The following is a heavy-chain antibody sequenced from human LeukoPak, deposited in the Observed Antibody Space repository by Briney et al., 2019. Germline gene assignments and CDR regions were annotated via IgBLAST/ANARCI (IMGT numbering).Heavy chain of an antibody. V-gene: IGHV1-8*03. CDR2: MNPNSGNT. Sequence: GASVKVSCKASGYTFTSHDINWVRQATGQGLEWMGWMNPNSGNTGYAQKFQGRVTITRNTSISTAYMELSSLRSEDTAVYYCARGRGRGSSGMAVSYYMDVWGKGTTVTVSS. CDR3: ARGRGRGSSGMAVSYYMDV. D-gene: IGHD6-13*01. J-gene: IGHJ6*03. CDR1: GYTFTSHD.